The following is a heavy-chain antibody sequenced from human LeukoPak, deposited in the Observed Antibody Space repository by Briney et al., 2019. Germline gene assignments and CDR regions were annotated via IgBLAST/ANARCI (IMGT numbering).Heavy chain of an antibody. CDR2: IYPGDSDT. J-gene: IGHJ4*02. CDR1: GYSFTSYW. CDR3: ARSPSDCSSTSCAGDY. V-gene: IGHV5-51*01. D-gene: IGHD2-2*01. Sequence: GEYPKTSCKGSGYSFTSYWIGWVRQLPGKGLEWMGTIYPGDSDTRYSPSFQGQVTISADKSISTAYLQWSSLKASDTAMYYCARSPSDCSSTSCAGDYWGQGTLVTVSS.